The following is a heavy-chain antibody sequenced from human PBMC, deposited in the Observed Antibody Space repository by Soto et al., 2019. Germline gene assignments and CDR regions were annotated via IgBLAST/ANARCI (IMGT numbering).Heavy chain of an antibody. Sequence: QVQLVQSGAEVKKPGSSVKVSCKASGGTFSSYTISWVRQAPGQGLEWMGRIIPILGIANYAQKFQGRVTITADKSTSTAYMELSSLRSEDTAVDYCARDGAAGNYYFDYWGQGTLVTVSS. J-gene: IGHJ4*02. D-gene: IGHD6-13*01. V-gene: IGHV1-69*08. CDR2: IIPILGIA. CDR1: GGTFSSYT. CDR3: ARDGAAGNYYFDY.